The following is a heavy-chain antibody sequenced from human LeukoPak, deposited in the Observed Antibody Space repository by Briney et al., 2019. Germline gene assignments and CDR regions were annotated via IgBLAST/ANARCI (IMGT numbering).Heavy chain of an antibody. V-gene: IGHV3-7*01. CDR2: IKQDGSEK. CDR1: GFTFSSYW. D-gene: IGHD2-2*01. CDR3: AQLLEGGYYGTDV. J-gene: IGHJ6*02. Sequence: PGGSLRLSCAASGFTFSSYWMSWVRQAPGKGLEWVANIKQDGSEKYYVDSVKGRFTISRDNAKNSLYLQMNSLRAEDTAVYYCAQLLEGGYYGTDVWGQGTTVTVSS.